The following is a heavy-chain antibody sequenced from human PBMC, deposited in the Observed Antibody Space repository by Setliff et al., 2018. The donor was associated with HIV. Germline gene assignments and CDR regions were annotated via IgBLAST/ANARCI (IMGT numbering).Heavy chain of an antibody. J-gene: IGHJ3*02. D-gene: IGHD1-7*01. CDR2: IDNSGNT. CDR1: GGSLSGYF. Sequence: SETLSLTCDVSGGSLSGYFWTWIRQTPEKGLEWIGDIDNSGNTNYNLSLKSRVTISVDTSKNQLSLKLASVTAADTAVYFCARVALSVTRTSRRAFDIWGQGTMVT. V-gene: IGHV4-34*01. CDR3: ARVALSVTRTSRRAFDI.